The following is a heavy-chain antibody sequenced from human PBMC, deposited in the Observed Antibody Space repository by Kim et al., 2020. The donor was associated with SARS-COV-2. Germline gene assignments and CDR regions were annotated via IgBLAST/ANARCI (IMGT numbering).Heavy chain of an antibody. D-gene: IGHD4-17*01. J-gene: IGHJ4*02. CDR1: GFIFSNYG. Sequence: GGSLRLSCAASGFIFSNYGMHWVRQAPGKGLEWVAVIWYDGSNKYYADSVKGRFTISRDNSKNTLYLQMNSLRAEDTAVYYCAKAPADGAYYSWGQRTLVT. V-gene: IGHV3-33*06. CDR3: AKAPADGAYYS. CDR2: IWYDGSNK.